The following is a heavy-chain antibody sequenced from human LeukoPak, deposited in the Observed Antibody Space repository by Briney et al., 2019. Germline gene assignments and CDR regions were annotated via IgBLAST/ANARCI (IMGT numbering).Heavy chain of an antibody. CDR3: ARGGRKRELLWLGELFTDPFDY. Sequence: ASVKVSCKASGYTFTCYYMHWVRQAPGQGLELMGWINPNSGGTNYAQEVQGRVTMTRDTSISTAYMELSRLRSDDTAVYYCARGGRKRELLWLGELFTDPFDYWGQGTLVTVSS. J-gene: IGHJ4*02. CDR2: INPNSGGT. D-gene: IGHD3-10*01. CDR1: GYTFTCYY. V-gene: IGHV1-2*02.